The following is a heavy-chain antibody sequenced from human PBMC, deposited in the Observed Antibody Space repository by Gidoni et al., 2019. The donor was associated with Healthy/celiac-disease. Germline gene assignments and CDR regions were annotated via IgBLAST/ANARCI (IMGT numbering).Heavy chain of an antibody. CDR3: ARGGSFSFDY. CDR2: IKQDGSEK. Sequence: EVQLVESGGGLVQPGGSLRLSCAAYGFTFSSYWMSWVRQAPGKGLEWVANIKQDGSEKYYVDSVKGRFTISRDNAKNSLYLQMNSLRAEDTAVYYCARGGSFSFDYWGQGTLVTVSS. V-gene: IGHV3-7*03. CDR1: GFTFSSYW. D-gene: IGHD1-26*01. J-gene: IGHJ4*02.